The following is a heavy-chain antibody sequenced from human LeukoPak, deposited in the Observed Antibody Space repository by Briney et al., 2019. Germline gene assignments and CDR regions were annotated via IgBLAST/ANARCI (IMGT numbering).Heavy chain of an antibody. D-gene: IGHD2-21*02. CDR3: AKAVVVTAARHFDY. V-gene: IGHV3-23*01. CDR2: ISGSGGTT. J-gene: IGHJ4*02. Sequence: GGSLRLSCAASRFTFSSYFMSWVRQAPGKGLEWVSVISGSGGTTYYAVSVKGRFTISRDNSKNTLYLQMNSLRAEDTAVYYCAKAVVVTAARHFDYWGQGTLVTVSS. CDR1: RFTFSSYF.